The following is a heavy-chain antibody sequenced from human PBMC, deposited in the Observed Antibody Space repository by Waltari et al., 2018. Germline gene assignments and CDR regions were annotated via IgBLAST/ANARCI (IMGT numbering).Heavy chain of an antibody. CDR1: GFNFISYA. Sequence: EEHLLESGGGLAQPGGSLRLSWAASGFNFISYAMSWVRQAPGKGLEWVSGISDSGVITKYADSVKGRFTVSRDNSKNTVFLHLNSLRAEDTAIYYCARHLYSIDYLELAKWGQGTLVTVSS. CDR3: ARHLYSIDYLELAK. J-gene: IGHJ4*02. D-gene: IGHD3-22*01. CDR2: ISDSGVIT. V-gene: IGHV3-23*01.